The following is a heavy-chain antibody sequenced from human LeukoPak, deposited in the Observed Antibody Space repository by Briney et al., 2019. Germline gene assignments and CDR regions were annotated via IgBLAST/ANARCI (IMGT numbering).Heavy chain of an antibody. CDR1: GCSVSSGIHY. J-gene: IGHJ4*02. D-gene: IGHD3-3*01. Sequence: SETLSLTCSVSGCSVSSGIHYWSWIRQPPGKGLEWIVCGHSGGCTSYNTSIKSLVTITVDTSNHHFSLKLTAVTSAETAVYFCAREEKLNDFCSGSYDSWGQGTPVMVSS. V-gene: IGHV4-61*01. CDR2: GHSGGCT. CDR3: AREEKLNDFCSGSYDS.